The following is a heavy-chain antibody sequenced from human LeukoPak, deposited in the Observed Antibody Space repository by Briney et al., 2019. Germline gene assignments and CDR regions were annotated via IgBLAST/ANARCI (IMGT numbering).Heavy chain of an antibody. V-gene: IGHV3-23*01. CDR3: AKDLGYVSGWYHFDY. CDR2: ISGNGRST. Sequence: GGSLRLSCVASGFTFSSYVMSWVRQAPGKGLEWVSTISGNGRSTNYADSVKGRFTISRDNSKNTLYLQMSSLRAEDTAVYYCAKDLGYVSGWYHFDYWGQGTLVTVSS. D-gene: IGHD6-19*01. J-gene: IGHJ4*02. CDR1: GFTFSSYV.